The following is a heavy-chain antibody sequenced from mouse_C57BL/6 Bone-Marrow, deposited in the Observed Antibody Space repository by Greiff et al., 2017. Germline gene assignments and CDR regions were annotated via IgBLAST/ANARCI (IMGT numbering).Heavy chain of an antibody. Sequence: VQLHQPGAELVRPGSSVKLSCKASGYTFTSYWMDWVKQRPGQGLEWIGNIYPSDSETHYNQKFKDKATLTVDKSSSTAYMQLSSLTSEDSAVYYCARSIVKYFDVWGTGTTVTVSS. CDR1: GYTFTSYW. D-gene: IGHD2-5*01. V-gene: IGHV1-61*01. CDR3: ARSIVKYFDV. CDR2: IYPSDSET. J-gene: IGHJ1*03.